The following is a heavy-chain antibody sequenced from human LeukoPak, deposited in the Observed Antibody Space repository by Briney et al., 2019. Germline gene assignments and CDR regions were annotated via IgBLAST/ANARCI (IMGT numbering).Heavy chain of an antibody. J-gene: IGHJ6*03. CDR2: IFYSGTT. CDR1: GGSISSYY. Sequence: SETLSLTCTVSGGSISSYYWSWIRQPPGKGLEWIGFIFYSGTTNYNPSLKSRVTISVDTSKNQFSLKLSSVTAADTAVYYCARGGGLGAYYYYMDVWGKGTTVTISS. V-gene: IGHV4-59*01. D-gene: IGHD1-26*01. CDR3: ARGGGLGAYYYYMDV.